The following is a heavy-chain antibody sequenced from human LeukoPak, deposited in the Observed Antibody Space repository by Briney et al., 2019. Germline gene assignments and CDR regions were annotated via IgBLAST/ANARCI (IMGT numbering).Heavy chain of an antibody. D-gene: IGHD1-26*01. J-gene: IGHJ3*02. V-gene: IGHV1-18*01. Sequence: ASVKVSCKASGYTFTSYGISWVRQAPGQGLEWMGWISAYNGNTNYAQKLQGRVTMTTDTSTSTAYMELRSLRSDDTAVYYCARPSPGSGSYLAGDAFDIWGQGTMVTVSS. CDR1: GYTFTSYG. CDR2: ISAYNGNT. CDR3: ARPSPGSGSYLAGDAFDI.